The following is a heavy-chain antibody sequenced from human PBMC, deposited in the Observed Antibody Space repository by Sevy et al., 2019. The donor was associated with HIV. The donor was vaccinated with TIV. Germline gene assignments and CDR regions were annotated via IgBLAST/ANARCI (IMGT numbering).Heavy chain of an antibody. J-gene: IGHJ4*02. CDR3: AKIYDY. D-gene: IGHD3-3*01. Sequence: ETLSLTCSVSGGSISKIGNYWGWVRQPPGERLEWIGDIFHTGKTNYNPSLKSRVTISLDTSKNQFSLKLSSVTAADTAVYYCAKIYDYWGPGALVTVSS. V-gene: IGHV4-39*01. CDR1: GGSISKIGNY. CDR2: IFHTGKT.